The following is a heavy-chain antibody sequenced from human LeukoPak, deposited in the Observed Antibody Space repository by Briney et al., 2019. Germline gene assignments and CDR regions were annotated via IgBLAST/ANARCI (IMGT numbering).Heavy chain of an antibody. CDR2: INPNSGGT. Sequence: ASVKVSCKASGYTFTDYYIHWVGQAPGQGLEWMGWINPNSGGTNYAQKFQGRVTMARDTSISTAYMELSRLRSDDTAVYYCARPRQGTHNWFDPWGQGTLVTVSS. J-gene: IGHJ5*02. V-gene: IGHV1-2*02. D-gene: IGHD1-1*01. CDR3: ARPRQGTHNWFDP. CDR1: GYTFTDYY.